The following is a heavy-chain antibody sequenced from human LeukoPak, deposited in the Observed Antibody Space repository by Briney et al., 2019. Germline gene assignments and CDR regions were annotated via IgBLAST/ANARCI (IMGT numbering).Heavy chain of an antibody. CDR2: IYYSGST. J-gene: IGHJ6*03. CDR3: ARVSYYDFWSGLGSDYYYYMDV. Sequence: SETLSLTCTVSGGSISSGSYYWSWIRQPPGKGLEWIGYIYYSGSTNYNPSLKSRVTISVDTSKNQFSLKLSSVTAADTAVYYCARVSYYDFWSGLGSDYYYYMDVWGKGTTVTVSS. D-gene: IGHD3-3*01. V-gene: IGHV4-61*01. CDR1: GGSISSGSYY.